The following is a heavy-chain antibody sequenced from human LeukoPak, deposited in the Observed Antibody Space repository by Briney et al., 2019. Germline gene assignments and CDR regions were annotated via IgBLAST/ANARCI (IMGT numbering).Heavy chain of an antibody. CDR2: IYSSGTT. CDR3: ARHFTYYYDSSGYPRDIFDI. V-gene: IGHV4-59*08. D-gene: IGHD3-22*01. J-gene: IGHJ3*02. CDR1: GASMSGYY. Sequence: SETLSLTCSVSGASMSGYYWSWIRQSPGKGLVWIGYIYSSGTTNYNPSLESRVTMSVDLSRNQFSLALNSVTAADTALYYCARHFTYYYDSSGYPRDIFDIWGQGTMVTVSS.